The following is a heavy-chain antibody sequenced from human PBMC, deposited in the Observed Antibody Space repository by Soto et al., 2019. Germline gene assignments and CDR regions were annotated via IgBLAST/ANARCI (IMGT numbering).Heavy chain of an antibody. CDR2: ISYDGSNK. CDR1: GFTFSSYG. J-gene: IGHJ4*02. V-gene: IGHV3-30*18. D-gene: IGHD6-6*01. CDR3: AKAGGYSSSSEAYFDY. Sequence: QVQLVESGGGVVQPGRSLRLSCAASGFTFSSYGMHWVRQAPGKGLEWVALISYDGSNKYYADSVKGRFTISRDNSKNTLYLQMNSLRAEDTAVYYCAKAGGYSSSSEAYFDYWGQGTLVTVSS.